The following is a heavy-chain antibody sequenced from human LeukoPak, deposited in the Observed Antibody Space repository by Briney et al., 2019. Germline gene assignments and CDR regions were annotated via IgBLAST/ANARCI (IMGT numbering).Heavy chain of an antibody. CDR2: ISSSSSYT. D-gene: IGHD3-10*01. Sequence: GGSLRLSCAPSVFTFSDYYMSWIRKAPGKGLEWVSYISSSSSYTNYADSVKGRFTISRDNAKNSLYLQMNSLRAEDTAVYYCAARGVPSYWGQGTLVTVSS. CDR3: AARGVPSY. CDR1: VFTFSDYY. J-gene: IGHJ4*02. V-gene: IGHV3-11*06.